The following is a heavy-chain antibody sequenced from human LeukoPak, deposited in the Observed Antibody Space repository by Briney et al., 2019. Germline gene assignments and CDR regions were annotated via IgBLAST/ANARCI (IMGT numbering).Heavy chain of an antibody. CDR1: SGSISTSNYY. CDR2: IYYSGST. CDR3: ARVDTAMVMYNWFDP. D-gene: IGHD5-18*01. J-gene: IGHJ5*02. V-gene: IGHV4-61*05. Sequence: PSETLSLTCTVSSGSISTSNYYWGWIRQPPGKGLEWIGYIYYSGSTNYNPSLKSRVTISVDTSKNQFSLKLSSVTAADTAVYYCARVDTAMVMYNWFDPWGQGTLVTVSS.